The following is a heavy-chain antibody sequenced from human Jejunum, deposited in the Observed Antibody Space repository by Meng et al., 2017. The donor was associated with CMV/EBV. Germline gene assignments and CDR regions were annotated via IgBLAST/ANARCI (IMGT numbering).Heavy chain of an antibody. CDR2: IYTSGST. CDR1: GVSIRSYY. V-gene: IGHV4-4*07. Sequence: QVQMQDSGPGLVKPSETLSLICTVSGVSIRSYYWSWIRLPAGKGLEWIGRIYTSGSTNYNPSLKSRVTMSLDTPKNQFSLKLTSVTAADTALYFCARDGGLDCGGDCYFDHWGQGILVTVSS. CDR3: ARDGGLDCGGDCYFDH. J-gene: IGHJ4*02. D-gene: IGHD2-21*02.